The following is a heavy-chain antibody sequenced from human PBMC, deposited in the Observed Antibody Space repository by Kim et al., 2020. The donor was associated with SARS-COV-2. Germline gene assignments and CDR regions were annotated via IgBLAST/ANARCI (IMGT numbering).Heavy chain of an antibody. J-gene: IGHJ4*02. CDR3: ARDFRVGYNYGLYIDY. CDR2: ISSSGSTI. V-gene: IGHV3-11*01. Sequence: GGSLRLSCAASGFTFSDYYMSWIRQAPGKGLEWISYISSSGSTIYYADSVKGRFTISRDDAKNSLYLQMNSLRAEDTAVYYCARDFRVGYNYGLYIDYWGQGTLVTVSS. CDR1: GFTFSDYY. D-gene: IGHD5-18*01.